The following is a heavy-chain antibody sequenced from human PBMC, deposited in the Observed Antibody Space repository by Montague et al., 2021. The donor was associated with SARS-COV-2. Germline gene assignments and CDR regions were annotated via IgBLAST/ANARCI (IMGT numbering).Heavy chain of an antibody. D-gene: IGHD6-13*01. CDR2: IYYSGST. CDR1: GGSFSRYY. J-gene: IGHJ5*02. CDR3: ARGIPIAAALINWFDP. Sequence: SETLSLTCAVSGGSFSRYYWSRIRQPPGKGLEWIGYIYYSGSTNYNPSLKSRVTISVDTSKNQFSLKLSSVTAADTAVYYCARGIPIAAALINWFDPWGQGTLVTVSS. V-gene: IGHV4-59*01.